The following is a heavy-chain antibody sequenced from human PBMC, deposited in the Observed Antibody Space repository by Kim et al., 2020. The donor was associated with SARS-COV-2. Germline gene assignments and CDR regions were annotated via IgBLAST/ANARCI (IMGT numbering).Heavy chain of an antibody. CDR2: IYYSGST. J-gene: IGHJ5*02. V-gene: IGHV4-59*01. CDR3: ARGLRYFDWLFDWFDP. D-gene: IGHD3-9*01. CDR1: GGSISSYY. Sequence: SETLSLTCTVSGGSISSYYWSWIRQPPGKGLEWIGYIYYSGSTNYNPSLKSRVTISVDTSKNQFSLKLSSVTAADTAVYYCARGLRYFDWLFDWFDPWGQGTLVTVSS.